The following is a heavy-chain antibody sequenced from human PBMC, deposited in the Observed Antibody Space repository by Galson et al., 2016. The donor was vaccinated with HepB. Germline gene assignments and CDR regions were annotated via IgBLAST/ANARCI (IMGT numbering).Heavy chain of an antibody. CDR3: ARDGASQFSSNWYVAFDI. CDR2: IRSRSSPI. CDR1: GFTFSRYS. V-gene: IGHV3-48*02. Sequence: SLRLSCAASGFTFSRYSMNWVRQAPGKGLEWVSHIRSRSSPIYSADSVRGRFTISRDNTKNSLYLQMNSLRDEDTAVYYCARDGASQFSSNWYVAFDIWGQGTVVTVSS. J-gene: IGHJ3*02. D-gene: IGHD6-13*01.